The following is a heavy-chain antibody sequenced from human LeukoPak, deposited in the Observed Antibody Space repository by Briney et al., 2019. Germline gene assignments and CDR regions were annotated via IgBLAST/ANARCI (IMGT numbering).Heavy chain of an antibody. D-gene: IGHD2-8*01. CDR1: GGPISTSYF. CDR3: ARGGTFGVCCPALNDAFDI. J-gene: IGHJ3*02. Sequence: SETLSLTCTVSGGPISTSYFWGWVRQPPGKGLEWIGTTDYSGTTYYNPSLKSRVTISVDTSKNQFSLKLSSVTAADTAVYYCARGGTFGVCCPALNDAFDIWGQGTMVTVSS. V-gene: IGHV4-39*07. CDR2: TDYSGTT.